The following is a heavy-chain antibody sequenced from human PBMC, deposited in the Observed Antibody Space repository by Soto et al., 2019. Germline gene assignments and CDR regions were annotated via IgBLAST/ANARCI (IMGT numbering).Heavy chain of an antibody. CDR2: INPRGGST. J-gene: IGHJ6*02. V-gene: IGHV1-46*01. Sequence: GASVKVSCKASGYTFTSYFMHWVRQAPGQGLEWMGIINPRGGSTSSTQKFKGRVTMTRDTSTSRVYMELSSLRSEDTAVYYCARGYFDVWGQGTTVTVSS. CDR1: GYTFTSYF. CDR3: ARGYFDV. D-gene: IGHD1-26*01.